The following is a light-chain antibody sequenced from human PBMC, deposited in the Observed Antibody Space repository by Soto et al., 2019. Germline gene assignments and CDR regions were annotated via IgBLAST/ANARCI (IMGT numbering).Light chain of an antibody. CDR2: AAS. Sequence: DIVLTQSPDTLSLSPGESATLSCRASQILSGTYLAWYQQKLGQSPRLLIYAASTRATGVPDRFSGSGSGTDLTLTISRLEPEDSAVYYCQHYVSSPLTFGGGTKVEIK. J-gene: IGKJ4*01. CDR1: QILSGTY. V-gene: IGKV3-20*01. CDR3: QHYVSSPLT.